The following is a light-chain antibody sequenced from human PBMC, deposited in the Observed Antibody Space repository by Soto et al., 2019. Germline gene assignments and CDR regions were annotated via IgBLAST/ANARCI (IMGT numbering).Light chain of an antibody. CDR2: EVT. CDR1: TSDVGGYNH. Sequence: QSVLTQSASVSGSPGHSITISCTGTTSDVGGYNHVSWYQQHPGKAPKLIIYEVTYRPSGVSDRFSGSKSGNTASLTISGLQAEDEADYYCSSYTTSSARVFGTGTKVTVL. V-gene: IGLV2-14*01. J-gene: IGLJ1*01. CDR3: SSYTTSSARV.